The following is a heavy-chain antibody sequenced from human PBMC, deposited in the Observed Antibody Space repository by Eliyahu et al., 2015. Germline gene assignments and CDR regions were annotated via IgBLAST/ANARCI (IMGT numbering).Heavy chain of an antibody. CDR1: GFTFSGSA. J-gene: IGHJ4*02. Sequence: EVQLVESGGGLVQPGGSLKLSCAASGFTFSGSAMHWVRQASGKGLEWVGRIRGKANNYATAYAASVKGRFSISRDDSKNTAYLQMNSLKTEDTAVYYCTSNTEGYWGQGTLVTVSS. CDR3: TSNTEGY. V-gene: IGHV3-73*02. CDR2: IRGKANNYAT.